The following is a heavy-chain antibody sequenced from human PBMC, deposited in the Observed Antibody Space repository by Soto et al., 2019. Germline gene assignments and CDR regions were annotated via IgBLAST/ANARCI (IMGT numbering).Heavy chain of an antibody. CDR2: INPSGGST. CDR3: ARGEQQLVPPYFDY. CDR1: GYTFTSYY. J-gene: IGHJ4*02. Sequence: ASVKVSCKVSGYTFTSYYIHWVRQAPGQGLEWMGIINPSGGSTSYAQKLQGRVTMTRDTSTSTVYMELSSLRSEDTAVYYRARGEQQLVPPYFDYWGQGTLVTVSS. D-gene: IGHD6-13*01. V-gene: IGHV1-46*01.